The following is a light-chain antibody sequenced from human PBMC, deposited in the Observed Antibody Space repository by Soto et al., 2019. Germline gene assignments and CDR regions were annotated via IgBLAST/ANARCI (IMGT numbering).Light chain of an antibody. CDR2: AAS. J-gene: IGKJ4*01. Sequence: DLQMTQSPSSLPASVGDKVTITCRASRDISDYLNWFQHKPGRAPKLLIYAASTLQVGVPTRFRGSGSASGTHYTLTITSLQPEDSATYYCQQSYSPPLTFGGGTRVEI. V-gene: IGKV1-39*01. CDR3: QQSYSPPLT. CDR1: RDISDY.